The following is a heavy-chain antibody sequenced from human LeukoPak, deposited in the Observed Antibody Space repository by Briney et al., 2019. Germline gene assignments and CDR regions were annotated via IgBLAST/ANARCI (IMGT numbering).Heavy chain of an antibody. Sequence: SGGSLRLSCAASGFTLSNHAMHWVRQAPGKGLEWVAFIRSDGSNKDYADSVKGRFTISRDNSKNTLYLQMNSLRAEDMALYYCAKAKQTYYYDSSGYYVGHYFDYWGQGTLVTVSS. J-gene: IGHJ4*02. V-gene: IGHV3-30*02. CDR3: AKAKQTYYYDSSGYYVGHYFDY. CDR1: GFTLSNHA. D-gene: IGHD3-22*01. CDR2: IRSDGSNK.